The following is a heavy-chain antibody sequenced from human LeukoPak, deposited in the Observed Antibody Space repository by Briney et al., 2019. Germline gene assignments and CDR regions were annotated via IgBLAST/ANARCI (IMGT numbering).Heavy chain of an antibody. Sequence: GGSLRLSCAASGFTFSSYAMHWVHQAPGKGLEWVAVISYDGSNKYYADSVKGRFTISRDNSKNTLYLQMNSLRAEDTAVYYCARGGTYYYDSSGYYSRNNFDYWGQGTLVTVSS. CDR2: ISYDGSNK. D-gene: IGHD3-22*01. V-gene: IGHV3-30-3*01. CDR1: GFTFSSYA. J-gene: IGHJ4*02. CDR3: ARGGTYYYDSSGYYSRNNFDY.